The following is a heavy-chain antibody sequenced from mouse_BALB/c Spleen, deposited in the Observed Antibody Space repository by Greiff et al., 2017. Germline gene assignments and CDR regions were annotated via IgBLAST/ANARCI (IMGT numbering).Heavy chain of an antibody. CDR2: ISSGGGST. D-gene: IGHD1-1*01. CDR3: ARDYYASSSYYFDY. CDR1: GFTFSSYT. J-gene: IGHJ2*01. Sequence: EVHLVESGGGLVQPGGSLKLSCAASGFTFSSYTMSWVRQTPEKRLEWVAYISSGGGSTYYPDTVKGRFTISRDNAKNTLYLQMRSLKSEDTAVYYCARDYYASSSYYFDYWGQGTTLTVSS. V-gene: IGHV5-12-2*01.